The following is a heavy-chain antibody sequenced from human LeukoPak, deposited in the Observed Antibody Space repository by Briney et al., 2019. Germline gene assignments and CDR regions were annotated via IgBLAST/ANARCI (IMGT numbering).Heavy chain of an antibody. CDR3: ARYGVYSNYGYFDY. D-gene: IGHD4-11*01. J-gene: IGHJ4*02. CDR1: GFTFSSYW. CDR2: IKQDGSEK. V-gene: IGHV3-7*01. Sequence: GGSLRLSSAASGFTFSSYWMSWVRQAPGKGLEWVANIKQDGSEKYYVDSVKGRFTISRDNAKNSLYLQMNSLRAEDTAVYYCARYGVYSNYGYFDYWGQGTLVTVTS.